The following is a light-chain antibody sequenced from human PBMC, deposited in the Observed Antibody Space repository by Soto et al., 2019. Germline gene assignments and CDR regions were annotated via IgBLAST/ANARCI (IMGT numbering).Light chain of an antibody. V-gene: IGLV2-14*01. CDR3: DSYTSSRAYV. Sequence: QSALTQPASVTGSPGQSITISCTGTSSDVGGYNHVSWYQQYPGTAPKLIIYEVTNRPSGVSNRFSGSKSGNTASLTISGLQAEDEADYYCDSYTSSRAYVFGIGTKLTVL. CDR1: SSDVGGYNH. CDR2: EVT. J-gene: IGLJ1*01.